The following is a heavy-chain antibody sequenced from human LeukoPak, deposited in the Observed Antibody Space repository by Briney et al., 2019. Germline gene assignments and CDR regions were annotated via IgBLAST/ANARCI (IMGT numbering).Heavy chain of an antibody. Sequence: ASVKVSCKASGYTFTGYYMHWVRQAPEQGLEWMGRINPNSGGTNYAQKFQGRVTMTRDTSISTAYMELSRLRSDDTAVYYCARNWGGVVPAAIDYWGQGTLVTVSS. J-gene: IGHJ4*02. V-gene: IGHV1-2*06. CDR1: GYTFTGYY. CDR3: ARNWGGVVPAAIDY. D-gene: IGHD2-2*01. CDR2: INPNSGGT.